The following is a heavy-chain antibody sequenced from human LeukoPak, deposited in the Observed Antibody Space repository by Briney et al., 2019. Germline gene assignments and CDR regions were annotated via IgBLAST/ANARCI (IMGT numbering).Heavy chain of an antibody. Sequence: SVKVSCKASGGTFSSYAISWVQQAPGQGLEWMGGIIPIFGTANYAQKFQGRVTITTDESTSTAYMELSSLRSEDTAVYYCARRKQSYYYDSSGYYYVFDYWGQGTLVTVSS. V-gene: IGHV1-69*05. CDR1: GGTFSSYA. CDR2: IIPIFGTA. D-gene: IGHD3-22*01. J-gene: IGHJ4*02. CDR3: ARRKQSYYYDSSGYYYVFDY.